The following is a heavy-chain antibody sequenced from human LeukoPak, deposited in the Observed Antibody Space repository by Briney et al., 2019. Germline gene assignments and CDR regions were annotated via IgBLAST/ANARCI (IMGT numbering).Heavy chain of an antibody. J-gene: IGHJ4*02. CDR2: ISGSGDST. D-gene: IGHD2-2*01. Sequence: GGSLRLSCAASGFTFSSFAMSWVRQAPGKGLEWVSTISGSGDSTYYADSVKGRFTIPRDNSKNTLHLQMNSLRAEDTAVYYCAKGGAGYCSSTSCLYYFNYWGQGTLVTVSS. V-gene: IGHV3-23*01. CDR3: AKGGAGYCSSTSCLYYFNY. CDR1: GFTFSSFA.